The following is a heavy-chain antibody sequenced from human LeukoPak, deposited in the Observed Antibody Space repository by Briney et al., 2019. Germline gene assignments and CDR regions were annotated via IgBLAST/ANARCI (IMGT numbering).Heavy chain of an antibody. V-gene: IGHV1-2*02. J-gene: IGHJ4*02. CDR3: ARAREIVVVVAATRFDY. CDR2: INPNSGGT. Sequence: ASVKVSCKASGYTFTGYYMHWVRQAPGQGLEWMGWINPNSGGTNYAQKFQGRVTMTRDTSISTAYMELSRLRSDDTAVYYCARAREIVVVVAATRFDYWGQGTLVTVSS. D-gene: IGHD2-15*01. CDR1: GYTFTGYY.